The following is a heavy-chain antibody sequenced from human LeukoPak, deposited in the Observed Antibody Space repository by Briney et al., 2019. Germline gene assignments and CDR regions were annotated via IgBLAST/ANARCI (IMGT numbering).Heavy chain of an antibody. CDR1: GGSISSYY. V-gene: IGHV4-59*01. CDR2: IYYSGST. Sequence: SETLSLTCTVSGGSISSYYWSWIRQPPGKGLEWIGYIYYSGSTNYNPSLKSRVTISVDTSKNQFSLKLSSVTAADTAVYYCARCTHSSSWYNGWFDPWGQGTLVTVSS. CDR3: ARCTHSSSWYNGWFDP. D-gene: IGHD6-13*01. J-gene: IGHJ5*02.